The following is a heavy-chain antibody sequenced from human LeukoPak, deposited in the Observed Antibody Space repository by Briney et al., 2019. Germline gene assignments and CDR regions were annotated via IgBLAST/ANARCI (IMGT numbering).Heavy chain of an antibody. V-gene: IGHV3-23*01. Sequence: QPGGSLRLSCAASGFTFSSYAMSWARQAPGKGLEWVSAISGSGGSTYYADSVKGRFTISRDNSKNTLYLQMNSLRAEDTAVYYCAKEPYYDFWSGYYRVDYWGQGTLVTVSS. J-gene: IGHJ4*02. CDR1: GFTFSSYA. CDR2: ISGSGGST. CDR3: AKEPYYDFWSGYYRVDY. D-gene: IGHD3-3*01.